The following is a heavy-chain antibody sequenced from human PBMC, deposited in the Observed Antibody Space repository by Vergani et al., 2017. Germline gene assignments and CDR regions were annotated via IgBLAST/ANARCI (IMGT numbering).Heavy chain of an antibody. J-gene: IGHJ5*02. Sequence: QVQLQESGPGLVKPSQTLSLTCTVSGGSISSGGYYWSWIRQHPGKGLEWIGYLYYSGSTYYNPSLKSRITISVDTSKNQFSLKLSSVTAAATAVYYCARTLYGSLWDIQGSWFDPWGQGTLVTVSS. D-gene: IGHD2-15*01. V-gene: IGHV4-31*03. CDR3: ARTLYGSLWDIQGSWFDP. CDR1: GGSISSGGYY. CDR2: LYYSGST.